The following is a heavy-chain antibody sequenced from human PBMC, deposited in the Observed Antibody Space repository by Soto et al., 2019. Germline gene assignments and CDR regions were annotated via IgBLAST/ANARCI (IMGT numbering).Heavy chain of an antibody. D-gene: IGHD6-13*01. CDR3: ARVEGQQLVDYYYYYGMDV. J-gene: IGHJ6*02. CDR1: GGSISSGGYY. CDR2: IYYSGST. Sequence: PWETLSLTCTVSGGSISSGGYYWSWIRQHPGKGLEWIGYIYYSGSTYHNPSLKGRVTISVDTSKNQFSLKLSSVTAADTAVYYCARVEGQQLVDYYYYYGMDVWGQGTTVTVSS. V-gene: IGHV4-31*03.